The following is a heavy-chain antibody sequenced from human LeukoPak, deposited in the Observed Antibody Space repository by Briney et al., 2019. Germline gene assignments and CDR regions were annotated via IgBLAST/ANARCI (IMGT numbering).Heavy chain of an antibody. Sequence: GESLQIXCQGSGYSFTSYWIGWVRQVPGEGLEWMGIIYPGDSDTRYSPSFQGQVTISADKSISTAYLQWSSLKASDTAMYYCARGAGSSGSYHWGQGTLVTVSS. CDR3: ARGAGSSGSYH. CDR1: GYSFTSYW. D-gene: IGHD3-10*01. V-gene: IGHV5-51*01. J-gene: IGHJ5*02. CDR2: IYPGDSDT.